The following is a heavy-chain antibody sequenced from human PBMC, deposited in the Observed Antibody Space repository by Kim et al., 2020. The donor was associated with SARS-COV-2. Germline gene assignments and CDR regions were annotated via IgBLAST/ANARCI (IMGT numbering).Heavy chain of an antibody. CDR2: INPSGGST. J-gene: IGHJ4*02. CDR3: ARVDATDYYFDY. D-gene: IGHD2-15*01. V-gene: IGHV1-46*01. CDR1: GYTFTSYY. Sequence: ASVKVSCKASGYTFTSYYMHWVRQAPGQGLEWKGIINPSGGSTSYAQKFQGRVTMTRDTSTSTVYMELSSLRSEDTAVYYCARVDATDYYFDYWGQGTLVTVSS.